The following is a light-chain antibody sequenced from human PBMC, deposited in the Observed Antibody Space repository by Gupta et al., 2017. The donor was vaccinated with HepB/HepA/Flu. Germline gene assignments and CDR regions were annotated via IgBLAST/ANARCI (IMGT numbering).Light chain of an antibody. V-gene: IGKV3-20*01. CDR1: QTIRSSY. CDR3: QQEDNLPCI. Sequence: EIVLTQSPGTLSLSPGERATLSCRASQTIRSSYLAWYQQKPGQAPRLLIYGASSRATGIPDRFSGSVSGTEFTLTISRREPEDFAVYYCQQEDNLPCIFGQGTKLEIK. CDR2: GAS. J-gene: IGKJ2*02.